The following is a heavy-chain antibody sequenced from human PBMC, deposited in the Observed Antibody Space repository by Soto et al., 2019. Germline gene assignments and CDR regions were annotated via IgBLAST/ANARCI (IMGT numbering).Heavy chain of an antibody. CDR1: GFTFNIYA. D-gene: IGHD3-22*01. Sequence: EVQLLESGGDLIQPGGSLRLSCAASGFTFNIYAMTWVRQAPGKGLEWVSAISRYGDITYYADSVEGRFSISRHKSKNSLYLQMNSLRAEDTAVYYCAKDRYLDHDSRGYLFDNWGQGTLVTVSS. CDR2: ISRYGDIT. V-gene: IGHV3-23*01. J-gene: IGHJ4*02. CDR3: AKDRYLDHDSRGYLFDN.